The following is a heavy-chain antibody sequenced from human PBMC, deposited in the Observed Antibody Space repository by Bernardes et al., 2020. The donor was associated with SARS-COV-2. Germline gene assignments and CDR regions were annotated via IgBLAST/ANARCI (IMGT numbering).Heavy chain of an antibody. Sequence: GGSLRLSCAASGFTFDDYAMHWVRQAPGKGLEWVSGISWNSGSIGYADSVKGRFTISRDNAKNSLYLQMNSLRAEDTALYYCAKDPGYSYGYTYEGPDYWGQGTLVTVSS. V-gene: IGHV3-9*01. CDR1: GFTFDDYA. J-gene: IGHJ4*02. CDR3: AKDPGYSYGYTYEGPDY. CDR2: ISWNSGSI. D-gene: IGHD5-18*01.